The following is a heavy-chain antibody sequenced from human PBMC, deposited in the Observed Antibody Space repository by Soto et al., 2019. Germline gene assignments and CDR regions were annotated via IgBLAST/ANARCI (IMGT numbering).Heavy chain of an antibody. D-gene: IGHD3-9*01. CDR1: GGSISSSSYY. Sequence: PSETLSLTCTVSGGSISSSSYYWGWIRQPPGKRLEWIGSISYSGSTSYNPSLKSRVTISVDTSKNQFSLKLSSVTAADTAVYYCALETGYYKNIAYWGQGTLVTVSS. J-gene: IGHJ4*02. V-gene: IGHV4-39*01. CDR3: ALETGYYKNIAY. CDR2: ISYSGST.